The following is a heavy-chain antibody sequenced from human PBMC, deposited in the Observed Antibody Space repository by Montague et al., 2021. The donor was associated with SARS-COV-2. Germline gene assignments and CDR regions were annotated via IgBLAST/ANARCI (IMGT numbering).Heavy chain of an antibody. CDR3: AKDRQLVGDDAFDI. V-gene: IGHV3-23*01. CDR2: ISISDGNT. J-gene: IGHJ3*02. CDR1: GFTFSSYA. Sequence: SLGASGFTFSSYAMSWVRQAPGKGLEWVPTISISDGNTYYADSVKGRFTISRDKSKNTLYLQMNSLGAEDTTVDYCAKDRQLVGDDAFDIWGQGTMVTVSS. D-gene: IGHD6-13*01.